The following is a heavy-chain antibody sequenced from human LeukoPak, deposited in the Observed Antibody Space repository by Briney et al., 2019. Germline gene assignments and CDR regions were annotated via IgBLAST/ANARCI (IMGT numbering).Heavy chain of an antibody. D-gene: IGHD2-2*02. J-gene: IGHJ4*02. V-gene: IGHV1-2*02. CDR1: GYTFTGYY. Sequence: ASVKVSCKASGYTFTGYYMHWVRQAPGQGLEWMGWINPNSGGTNYAQKFQGRVTMTRDTSISTAYMELSRLRSDDTAVYYCARNNVAIASGGVDYWGQGTLVTVSS. CDR2: INPNSGGT. CDR3: ARNNVAIASGGVDY.